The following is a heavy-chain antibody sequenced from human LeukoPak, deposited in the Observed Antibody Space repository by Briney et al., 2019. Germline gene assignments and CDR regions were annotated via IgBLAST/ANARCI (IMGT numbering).Heavy chain of an antibody. V-gene: IGHV3-66*01. J-gene: IGHJ4*02. CDR1: GFTVSPNY. CDR3: ARDGASSGFFDY. D-gene: IGHD3-22*01. Sequence: GGSLRLSCAASGFTVSPNYMTWVRQAPGKGLEWVSVIYIGGRTFYADSVKGRFTISRDNSKNTLYLQMNSLRAEDTAVYYCARDGASSGFFDYWGQGILVTVSS. CDR2: IYIGGRT.